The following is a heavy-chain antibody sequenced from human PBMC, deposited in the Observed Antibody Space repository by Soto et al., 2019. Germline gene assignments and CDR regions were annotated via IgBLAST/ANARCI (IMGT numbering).Heavy chain of an antibody. CDR1: GGSFSGYY. CDR2: INHSGST. D-gene: IGHD2-8*02. Sequence: QVPLQQWGAGLLKPSETLSLTCAVYGGSFSGYYWTWIRQPPGTGLEWIGEINHSGSTNYNPSLKXXVTISVDTSKNQFSLKLTSVTAADTAVYYWARDKITGRFDYWGQGTLVTVSS. J-gene: IGHJ4*02. V-gene: IGHV4-34*01. CDR3: ARDKITGRFDY.